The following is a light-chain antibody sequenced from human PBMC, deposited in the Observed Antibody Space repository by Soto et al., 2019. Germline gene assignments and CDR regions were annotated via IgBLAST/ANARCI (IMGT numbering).Light chain of an antibody. Sequence: EIELTQSPGTLSLSPGERATLSCRASQSVSSSYLAWYQQKPGQAPRLLIYDASSRPTGIPDRFSRSGSGTDFTLTISRLQPEGFAVYYCQQYASSPLTFGGGTKVELK. CDR1: QSVSSSY. CDR2: DAS. J-gene: IGKJ4*01. CDR3: QQYASSPLT. V-gene: IGKV3-20*01.